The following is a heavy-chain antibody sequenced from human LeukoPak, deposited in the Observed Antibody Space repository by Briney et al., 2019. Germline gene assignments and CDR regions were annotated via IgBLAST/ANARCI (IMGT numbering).Heavy chain of an antibody. V-gene: IGHV4-61*02. CDR2: IYTSGST. J-gene: IGHJ6*03. CDR1: GGSISSGSYY. Sequence: TLSLTCTVSGGSISSGSYYWSWIRQPAGKGLEWIGRIYTSGSTNYNPSLKSRVTISVDTSKNQCSLKLSSVTAADTAVYYCARDPAGLQYYYYYMDVWGKGTTVTVSS. CDR3: ARDPAGLQYYYYYMDV. D-gene: IGHD4-11*01.